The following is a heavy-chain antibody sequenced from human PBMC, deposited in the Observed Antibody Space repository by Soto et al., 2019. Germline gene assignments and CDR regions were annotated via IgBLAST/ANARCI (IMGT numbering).Heavy chain of an antibody. V-gene: IGHV4-4*07. CDR2: IYTSGST. Sequence: SETLSLTCTVSGGSISTYYWSWIRQPACQGLEWSGRIYTSGSTNYNPSLKSRVTMSVDTPKNQFSLKLSSVTAADTAVYYCARDQGDYVFRNYHWFDPWGQGSLLTASS. CDR3: ARDQGDYVFRNYHWFDP. CDR1: GGSISTYY. D-gene: IGHD4-17*01. J-gene: IGHJ5*02.